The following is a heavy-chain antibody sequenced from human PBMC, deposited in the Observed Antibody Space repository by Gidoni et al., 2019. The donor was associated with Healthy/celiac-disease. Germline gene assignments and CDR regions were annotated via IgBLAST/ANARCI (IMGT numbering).Heavy chain of an antibody. CDR2: IYWNDDK. V-gene: IGHV2-5*01. J-gene: IGHJ4*02. D-gene: IGHD3-10*01. Sequence: QITLKESGPTLVKPTQTLTLTCTFSGFSLSTSGVGVGWIRQPQGKALEWLALIYWNDDKRYSPSLKSRLTITKDTSKNQVVLTMTNMDPVDTATYYCALGSPYYGSGSQRQLDYWGQGTLVTVSS. CDR3: ALGSPYYGSGSQRQLDY. CDR1: GFSLSTSGVG.